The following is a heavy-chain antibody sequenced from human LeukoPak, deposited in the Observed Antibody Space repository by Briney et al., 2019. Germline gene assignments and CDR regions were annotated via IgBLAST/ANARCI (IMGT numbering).Heavy chain of an antibody. CDR1: GYTFTSYY. CDR3: ARERYYYGSGSRNWFDP. J-gene: IGHJ5*02. V-gene: IGHV1-46*01. Sequence: GASVKVSCKASGYTFTSYYMHWVRQAPGQGLEWMGIINPSGGSTSYAQKFQGGVTMTRDTSTSTVYMELSSLRSEDTAVYYCARERYYYGSGSRNWFDPWGQGTLVTVSS. D-gene: IGHD3-10*01. CDR2: INPSGGST.